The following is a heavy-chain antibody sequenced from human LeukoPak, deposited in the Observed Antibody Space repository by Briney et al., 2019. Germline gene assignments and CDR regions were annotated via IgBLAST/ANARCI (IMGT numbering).Heavy chain of an antibody. CDR1: GFTFSSYS. CDR3: ARVLYGMATFGY. Sequence: PGGSLRLSCAASGFTFSSYSMNWVRQAPGKGLEWVSSISIGSGYIYYADSVKGRFTISRDNAKNSLYLQMNSLRAEDTAVYYCARVLYGMATFGYWGQGTLVTVSS. J-gene: IGHJ4*02. CDR2: ISIGSGYI. V-gene: IGHV3-21*01. D-gene: IGHD5-24*01.